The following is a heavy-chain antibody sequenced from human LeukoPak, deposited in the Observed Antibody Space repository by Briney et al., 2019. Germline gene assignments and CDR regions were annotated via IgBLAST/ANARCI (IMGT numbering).Heavy chain of an antibody. CDR3: ARDNMKDGGIAAAGTDY. D-gene: IGHD6-13*01. CDR2: IKQDGSEK. Sequence: GGSLRLSCAASGFTFSSYWMSWVRQAPGKGLEWVANIKQDGSEKYYVDSVEGRFTITRDNAKNSLYLQLNSLRAEDTTVYYCARDNMKDGGIAAAGTDYWGQGILVTVSS. J-gene: IGHJ4*02. V-gene: IGHV3-7*01. CDR1: GFTFSSYW.